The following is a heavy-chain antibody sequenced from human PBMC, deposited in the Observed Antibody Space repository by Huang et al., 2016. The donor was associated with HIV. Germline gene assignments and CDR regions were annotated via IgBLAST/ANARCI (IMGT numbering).Heavy chain of an antibody. CDR2: ISYDGSNK. CDR3: AKDGADEEWDIDY. D-gene: IGHD1-26*01. J-gene: IGHJ4*02. V-gene: IGHV3-30*18. CDR1: GFSFSTYG. Sequence: VQPGRSLRLACAASGFSFSTYGLPWVRQAPGKGLEWVAVISYDGSNKYYAHSVKGRFTISRDTSENKVYLQMNSLRHEDTAVYYCAKDGADEEWDIDYWGQGTLVTVSS.